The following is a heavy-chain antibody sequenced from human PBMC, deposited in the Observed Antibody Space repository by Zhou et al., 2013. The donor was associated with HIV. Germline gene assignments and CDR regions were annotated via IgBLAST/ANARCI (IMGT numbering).Heavy chain of an antibody. J-gene: IGHJ6*02. Sequence: QVQLVQSGAEVKKPGSSVKVSCKASGGTFSSYAISWVRQAPGQGLEWMGGITPIFGTTNYAQKFQGRVTIIADESTNTAYMELSSLRSEDTAVYYCARAASVYYYGMDVWGQGPRSPSP. D-gene: IGHD6-13*01. CDR2: ITPIFGTT. V-gene: IGHV1-69*12. CDR3: ARAASVYYYGMDV. CDR1: GGTFSSYA.